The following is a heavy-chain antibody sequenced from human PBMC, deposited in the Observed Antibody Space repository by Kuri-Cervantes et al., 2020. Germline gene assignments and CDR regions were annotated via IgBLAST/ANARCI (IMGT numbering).Heavy chain of an antibody. Sequence: GGSLRLSCAASGFTFSSYWMHWVRQAPGKGLEWVSYISSSSSTIYYADSVKGRFTISRDNAKNSLYLQMNSLRDEDTAVYYCARESFDYGDYEGEGSYYYGMDVWGQGTTVTVSS. D-gene: IGHD4-17*01. CDR3: ARESFDYGDYEGEGSYYYGMDV. CDR1: GFTFSSYW. J-gene: IGHJ6*02. CDR2: ISSSSSTI. V-gene: IGHV3-48*02.